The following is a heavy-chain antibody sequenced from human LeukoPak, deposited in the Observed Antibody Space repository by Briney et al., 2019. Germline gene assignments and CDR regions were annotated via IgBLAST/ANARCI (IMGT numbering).Heavy chain of an antibody. V-gene: IGHV3-72*01. D-gene: IGHD6-19*01. CDR2: IKKRPNSYTT. J-gene: IGHJ4*02. Sequence: GGSLRLSCAPSGFTFSDHFMDWVRQAPGKGLEWVGRIKKRPNSYTTGYAASVQGRFTISRDDSKNSLYLQMYSLKTEDTAVYYCARVSSTVAGSDYLAYWGQGTQVTISS. CDR1: GFTFSDHF. CDR3: ARVSSTVAGSDYLAY.